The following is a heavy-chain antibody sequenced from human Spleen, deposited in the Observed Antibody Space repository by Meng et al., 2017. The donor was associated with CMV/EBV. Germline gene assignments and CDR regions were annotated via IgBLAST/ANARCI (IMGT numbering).Heavy chain of an antibody. D-gene: IGHD2-2*01. Sequence: GESLKISCAASGFTFDDYGMSWVRQAPGKGLEWVSGINWNGGSTGYADSVKGRFTISRDNAKNSLYLQMNSLRAEDTALYYCARGYCSSTSCSYYYYGMDVWGQGTTVTVSS. V-gene: IGHV3-20*04. CDR3: ARGYCSSTSCSYYYYGMDV. J-gene: IGHJ6*02. CDR2: INWNGGST. CDR1: GFTFDDYG.